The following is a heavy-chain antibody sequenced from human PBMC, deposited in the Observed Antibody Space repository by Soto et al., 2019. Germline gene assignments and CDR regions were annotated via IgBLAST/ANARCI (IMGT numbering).Heavy chain of an antibody. CDR2: INHSGST. V-gene: IGHV4-34*01. CDR3: ARATGNAIYYYYGMDV. J-gene: IGHJ6*02. D-gene: IGHD1-1*01. CDR1: GGSFSGYY. Sequence: SETLSLTRAVYGGSFSGYYWSWIRQPPGKGLEWIGEINHSGSTNYNPSLKSRVTISVDTSKNQFSLKLSSVTAADTAVYYCARATGNAIYYYYGMDVWGQGTTVTVSS.